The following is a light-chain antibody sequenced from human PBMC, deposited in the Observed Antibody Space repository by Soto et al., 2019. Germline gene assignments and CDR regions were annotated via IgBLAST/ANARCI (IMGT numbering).Light chain of an antibody. CDR3: SSYTNRNTSQIV. V-gene: IGLV2-14*03. CDR1: SSDVGGYNY. J-gene: IGLJ1*01. CDR2: DVS. Sequence: QSVLTQPASVSGSPGQSITISCTGTSSDVGGYNYVSWYQHHPGKAPKLMIFDVSNRPSGVSNRFSGSKSGNTASLTISGLQPEAEADYYCSSYTNRNTSQIVFGTGTKLTVL.